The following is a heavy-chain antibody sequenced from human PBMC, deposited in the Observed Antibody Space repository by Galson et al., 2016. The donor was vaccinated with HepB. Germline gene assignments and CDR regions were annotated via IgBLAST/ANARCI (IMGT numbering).Heavy chain of an antibody. CDR1: GFTFSSYG. CDR3: ARAYYYGMDV. V-gene: IGHV3-33*08. J-gene: IGHJ6*02. CDR2: IWYDGSNK. Sequence: SLRLSCAASGFTFSSYGMHWVRQAPGKGLAWVAVIWYDGSNKYCAASVKGRFTISRDNSKNTLYLQMNSLRAEDTAVYYCARAYYYGMDVWGQGTTVTVSS.